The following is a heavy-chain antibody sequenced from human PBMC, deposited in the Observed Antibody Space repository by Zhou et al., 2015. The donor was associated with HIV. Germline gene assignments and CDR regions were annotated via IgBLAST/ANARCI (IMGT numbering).Heavy chain of an antibody. CDR2: ISGSATNT. CDR1: GFTFRSYS. J-gene: IGHJ5*02. D-gene: IGHD1-26*01. Sequence: VQLVESGGGVFQPGKSLRLSCAASGFTFRSYSMSWVRQAPGKGLEWVSSISGSATNTFYADSVKGHFTISRDNSRNTLYLQMTSLRVEDTALYYCATPRAPYSAGWTPTSASWFDPWGQGTLVTVSS. CDR3: ATPRAPYSAGWTPTSASWFDP. V-gene: IGHV3-23*04.